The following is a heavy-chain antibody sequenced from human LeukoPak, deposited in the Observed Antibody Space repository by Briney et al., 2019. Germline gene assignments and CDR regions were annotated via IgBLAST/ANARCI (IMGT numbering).Heavy chain of an antibody. Sequence: PSETLSLTCTVSGGSISSYFWSWIRQPARKGLEWIGRIYSSGSTNYNPSLKSRVTISVDKSSNQFSLNLTSVTAADTAVYYCARDGNGSRAFDFWGQGTLVTVFS. J-gene: IGHJ4*02. CDR1: GGSISSYF. V-gene: IGHV4-4*07. CDR2: IYSSGST. D-gene: IGHD2-15*01. CDR3: ARDGNGSRAFDF.